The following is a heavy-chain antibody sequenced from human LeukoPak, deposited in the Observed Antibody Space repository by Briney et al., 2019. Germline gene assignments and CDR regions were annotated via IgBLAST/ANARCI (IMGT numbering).Heavy chain of an antibody. J-gene: IGHJ4*02. CDR1: GFTFSSYS. D-gene: IGHD3-22*01. Sequence: GGSLRLSCAASGFTFSSYSMNWVRQAPGKGLEWVSSISSSSSYIYYAGSVKGRFTISRDNAKNSLYLQMNSLRAEDTAVYYCARESYYYDSSGYLRWGQGTLVTVSS. CDR3: ARESYYYDSSGYLR. V-gene: IGHV3-21*01. CDR2: ISSSSSYI.